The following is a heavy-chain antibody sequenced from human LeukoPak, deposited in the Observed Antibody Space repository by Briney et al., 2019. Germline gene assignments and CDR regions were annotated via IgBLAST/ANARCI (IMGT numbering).Heavy chain of an antibody. D-gene: IGHD3-22*01. CDR2: IRYDGSNK. Sequence: GGSLRLSCAASGFTFSSYAMHWVRQAPGQGLEWVAFIRYDGSNKYYADSVKGRFTISRDNSKNTLYLQMNSLRAEDTAVYYCANPNLSYYDSSGYYSGHFDYWGQGTLVTVSS. CDR1: GFTFSSYA. J-gene: IGHJ4*02. CDR3: ANPNLSYYDSSGYYSGHFDY. V-gene: IGHV3-30*02.